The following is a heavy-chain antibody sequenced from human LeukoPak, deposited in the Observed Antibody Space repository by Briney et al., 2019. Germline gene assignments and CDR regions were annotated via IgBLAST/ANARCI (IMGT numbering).Heavy chain of an antibody. CDR2: IYYSGST. CDR1: GGSISSSSYY. CDR3: ARRAIGYDSSGYYPNWYFDL. V-gene: IGHV4-39*01. Sequence: SETLSLTCTVSGGSISSSSYYWDWIRQPPGKGLEWIGSIYYSGSTYYNPSLKSRVTISVDTSKNQFSLKLSSVTAADTAVYYCARRAIGYDSSGYYPNWYFDLWGRGTLVTVSS. D-gene: IGHD3-22*01. J-gene: IGHJ2*01.